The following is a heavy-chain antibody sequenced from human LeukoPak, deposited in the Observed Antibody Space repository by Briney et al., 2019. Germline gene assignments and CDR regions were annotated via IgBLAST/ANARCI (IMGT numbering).Heavy chain of an antibody. CDR3: ARDKAPLSFDY. Sequence: SEALPLTLIGSGGSLSSGGLYWSWTRRPPGRGREWIGYIYHSGSTYYNPSPKSRVTISVDRSKNQFSLKLSSVTAADTAVYYCARDKAPLSFDYWGQGTLVTVSS. V-gene: IGHV4-30-2*01. J-gene: IGHJ4*02. CDR1: GGSLSSGGLY. CDR2: IYHSGST.